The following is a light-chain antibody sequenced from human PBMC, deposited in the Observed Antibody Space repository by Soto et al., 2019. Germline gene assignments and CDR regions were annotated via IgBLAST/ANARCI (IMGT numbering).Light chain of an antibody. CDR2: KAS. Sequence: DIQMTHSPSTLSASVGDRVTITCRASQSISSWLXXYXQKXGXXXKXXXYKASTLKSGVPSRFSGSGSGTEFTLTISSLQPDDFATYYCQHYNSYSEAFGQGTKVDI. V-gene: IGKV1-5*03. J-gene: IGKJ1*01. CDR3: QHYNSYSEA. CDR1: QSISSW.